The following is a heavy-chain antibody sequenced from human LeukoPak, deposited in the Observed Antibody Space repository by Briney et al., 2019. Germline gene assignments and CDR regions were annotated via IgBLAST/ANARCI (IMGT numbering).Heavy chain of an antibody. J-gene: IGHJ4*02. CDR1: GFTFSNYW. V-gene: IGHV3-7*03. Sequence: GGSLRLSCAASGFTFSNYWMSWVRQAPGKGLEWVASIKQDGSERYYVDSVKGRFTFSRDNAKNSLHLQMNSLRADDTAVYYCARAAYSNSWSPYEFDYWGQGTLVTVSS. CDR2: IKQDGSER. CDR3: ARAAYSNSWSPYEFDY. D-gene: IGHD6-13*01.